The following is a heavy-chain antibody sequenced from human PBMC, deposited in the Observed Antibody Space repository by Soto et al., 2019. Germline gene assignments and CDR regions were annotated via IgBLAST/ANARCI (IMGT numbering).Heavy chain of an antibody. CDR2: ISYDGSNK. D-gene: IGHD6-19*01. J-gene: IGHJ4*02. CDR1: GFTFSSYG. V-gene: IGHV3-30*18. CDR3: AKDRDSSGWYYFDN. Sequence: QVQLVESGGGVVPPGRSLRLSCAASGFTFSSYGMHWVRQAPGKGLEWVAVISYDGSNKYYVDSVKGRFTISRDNSKNTLYLQMNSLRAEDTAVYYCAKDRDSSGWYYFDNWGQGTLVTVSS.